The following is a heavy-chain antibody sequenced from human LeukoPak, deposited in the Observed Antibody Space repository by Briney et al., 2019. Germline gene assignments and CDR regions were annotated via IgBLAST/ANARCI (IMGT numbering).Heavy chain of an antibody. CDR2: IYTSGST. V-gene: IGHV4-4*09. CDR3: ARLPPGGNWYFDL. D-gene: IGHD4-23*01. Sequence: NPSETLSLTCTVSGGSISSYYWSWIRQPPGKGLEWIGYIYTSGSTNYNPSLKSRVTISVDTSKNQFSLKLSSVTAADTAVYYCARLPPGGNWYFDLWGRGTLVTVSS. CDR1: GGSISSYY. J-gene: IGHJ2*01.